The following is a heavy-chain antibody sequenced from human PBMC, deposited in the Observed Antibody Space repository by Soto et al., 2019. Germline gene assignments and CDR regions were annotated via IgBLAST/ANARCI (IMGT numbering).Heavy chain of an antibody. CDR1: GGSISSGGYY. D-gene: IGHD2-21*02. V-gene: IGHV4-31*03. CDR2: IYYSGST. CDR3: ARVCGGDCHYGMDV. J-gene: IGHJ6*02. Sequence: QVQLQESGPGLVKPSQTLSLTCTVSGGSISSGGYYWSWIRQHPGKGLEWIGYIYYSGSTYYNPSIESRGTESVDTSKKQFSLQRSSLTAADTAVYYCARVCGGDCHYGMDVWGQATTFTVSS.